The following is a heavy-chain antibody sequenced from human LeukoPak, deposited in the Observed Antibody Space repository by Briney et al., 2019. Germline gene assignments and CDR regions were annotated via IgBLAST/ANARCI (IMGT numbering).Heavy chain of an antibody. J-gene: IGHJ6*04. CDR2: ISSSSSYI. D-gene: IGHD3-10*02. Sequence: PGGSLRLSCAASGFTFSSYSMNWVRQAPGKGLEWVSSISSSSSYIYYADSVKGRFTISRDNAKNSLYLQMNSLGAEDTAVYYCAELGITMIGGVWGKGTTVTFSS. CDR1: GFTFSSYS. V-gene: IGHV3-21*01. CDR3: AELGITMIGGV.